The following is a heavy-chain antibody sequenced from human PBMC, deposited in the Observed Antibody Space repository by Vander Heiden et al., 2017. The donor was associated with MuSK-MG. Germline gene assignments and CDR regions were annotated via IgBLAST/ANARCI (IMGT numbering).Heavy chain of an antibody. J-gene: IGHJ4*02. CDR2: ISSSSSTI. Sequence: EVQLVESGGGLVQPGGSLRLSCAASGFTFSSYSMNWVRQAPGKGLEWVSKISSSSSTIYYADSVKGRVTISRDNAKNSLYLQMNSLRAEDTAVYYCARDSPRSPRYGDYDLGYWGQGTLVTVSS. CDR1: GFTFSSYS. CDR3: ARDSPRSPRYGDYDLGY. D-gene: IGHD4-17*01. V-gene: IGHV3-48*01.